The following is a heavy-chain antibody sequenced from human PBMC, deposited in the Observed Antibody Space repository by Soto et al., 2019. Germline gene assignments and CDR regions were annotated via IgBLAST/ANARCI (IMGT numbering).Heavy chain of an antibody. CDR2: VYYSGST. D-gene: IGHD1-1*01. J-gene: IGHJ4*02. Sequence: QVQLQESGPGLVKPSETLSLTCTVSGASISSYYWSWIRQPPGKGLEWIGYVYYSGSTNYNPSLRSRVTIPVDTSKTQFSLKLSSVTAADTAMYYCARDTTPSLWGQGTLVTVSS. CDR3: ARDTTPSL. V-gene: IGHV4-59*01. CDR1: GASISSYY.